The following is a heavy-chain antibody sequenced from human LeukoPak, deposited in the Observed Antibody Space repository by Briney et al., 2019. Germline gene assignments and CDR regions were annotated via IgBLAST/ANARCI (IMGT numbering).Heavy chain of an antibody. CDR3: ARPVSGDGTAAAQFDY. V-gene: IGHV1-2*02. CDR2: INPNSGGT. Sequence: ASVKVSCKASGCTFTGDYMHWVRQAPGQGLEWMGWINPNSGGTNYAQKFQGRVTMTRDTSISTAYMELSRLRSDDTAVYYCARPVSGDGTAAAQFDYWGQGTLVTVSS. CDR1: GCTFTGDY. D-gene: IGHD6-13*01. J-gene: IGHJ4*02.